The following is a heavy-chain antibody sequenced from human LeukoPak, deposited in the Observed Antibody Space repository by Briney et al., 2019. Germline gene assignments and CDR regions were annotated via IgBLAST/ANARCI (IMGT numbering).Heavy chain of an antibody. CDR1: GGSISSYY. CDR3: ARGYYYGSGTPPWFDP. CDR2: IYYSGST. V-gene: IGHV4-59*01. Sequence: SETLSLTCTVSGGSISSYYWSWIRQPPGKGLEWIGYIYYSGSTNYNPSLKSRVTISVDTSKNQFSLKLSSVTAADTAVYYCARGYYYGSGTPPWFDPWGQGTLVTVSS. D-gene: IGHD3-10*01. J-gene: IGHJ5*02.